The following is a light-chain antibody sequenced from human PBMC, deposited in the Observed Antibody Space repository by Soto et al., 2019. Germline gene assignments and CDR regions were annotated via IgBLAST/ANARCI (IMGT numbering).Light chain of an antibody. CDR3: CLYAGRTTPYV. V-gene: IGLV2-23*02. CDR1: SSDVGSYNL. J-gene: IGLJ1*01. CDR2: EVS. Sequence: QSALTQPASVSGSPGQAITISCTGTSSDVGSYNLVSWYQHHPGKAPKLMIYEVSERPSGVSNRFSGSKSGNSASLTISGLQAEDEPEYYCCLYAGRTTPYVFGTGTKVTVL.